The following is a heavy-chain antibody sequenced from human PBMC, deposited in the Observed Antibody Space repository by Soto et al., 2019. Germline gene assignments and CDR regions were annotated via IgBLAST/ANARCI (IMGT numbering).Heavy chain of an antibody. V-gene: IGHV1-8*02. Sequence: ASVKVSCKASGGTFSSYAISWVRQAPGQGLEWMGGMNPNSGNTGYAQKFQGRVTMTRNNSISTAYMELSSLRSEDTAVYYCARGLLPDYWGQGTLVTVSS. CDR1: GGTFSSYA. J-gene: IGHJ4*02. CDR2: MNPNSGNT. CDR3: ARGLLPDY. D-gene: IGHD2-15*01.